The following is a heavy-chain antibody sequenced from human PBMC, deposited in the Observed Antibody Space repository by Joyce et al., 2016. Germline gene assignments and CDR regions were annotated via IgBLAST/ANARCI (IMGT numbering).Heavy chain of an antibody. CDR3: ARRAGGHYDSSRYYYFDY. V-gene: IGHV5-51*01. CDR2: IHPGDSDT. J-gene: IGHJ4*02. CDR1: GYNFTNYW. D-gene: IGHD3-22*01. Sequence: EVQLVQSGAEVKKPGESLKISCKGAGYNFTNYWIGWVRQMPGQGLGWMGIIHPGDSDTRYSPSFHGQVTISADKSISTAYLQWNSLKASDTAMYYCARRAGGHYDSSRYYYFDYWGQGTLVTVSP.